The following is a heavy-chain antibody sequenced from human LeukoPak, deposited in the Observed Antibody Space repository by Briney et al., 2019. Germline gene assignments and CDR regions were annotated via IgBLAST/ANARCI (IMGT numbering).Heavy chain of an antibody. V-gene: IGHV1-69*04. J-gene: IGHJ3*02. CDR1: GGTFSSYA. CDR2: IIPILGIA. Sequence: VASVKVSCKASGGTFSSYAISWVRQAPGQGLEWMGRIIPILGIANYAQKFQGRVTITADKSTSTAYMELSSLRSEDTAVYYCARAVVVALTGAFDIWGQGTMVTVSS. CDR3: ARAVVVALTGAFDI. D-gene: IGHD2-15*01.